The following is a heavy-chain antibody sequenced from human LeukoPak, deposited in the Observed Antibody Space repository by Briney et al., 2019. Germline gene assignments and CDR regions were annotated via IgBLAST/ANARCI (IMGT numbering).Heavy chain of an antibody. CDR2: IKPDGSEK. CDR3: ARDNSGSDPEHWAR. CDR1: GFAFSRYW. J-gene: IGHJ4*02. D-gene: IGHD5-12*01. V-gene: IGHV3-7*05. Sequence: TGGSLRLSCAASGFAFSRYWMSWVRQAPGKGLEWVANIKPDGSEKYYVDSAKGRFTISRDNAKNSLHLQINSLRAEDTAVYYCARDNSGSDPEHWARWGQGTLVIVSS.